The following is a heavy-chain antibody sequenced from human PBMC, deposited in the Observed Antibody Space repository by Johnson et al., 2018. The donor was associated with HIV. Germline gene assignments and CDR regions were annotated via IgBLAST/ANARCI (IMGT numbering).Heavy chain of an antibody. V-gene: IGHV3-66*01. D-gene: IGHD1-1*01. Sequence: MQLVESGGGLVQPGGSLRLSCAASGFTFSSYWMSWVRQAPGKGLECVSVIYSGGSTYYADSVKGRFTISRDNSKNTLYLQMHSLRIEDTAVYYCAREELEPDVFDIWGQGTMVTVSS. J-gene: IGHJ3*02. CDR3: AREELEPDVFDI. CDR2: IYSGGST. CDR1: GFTFSSYW.